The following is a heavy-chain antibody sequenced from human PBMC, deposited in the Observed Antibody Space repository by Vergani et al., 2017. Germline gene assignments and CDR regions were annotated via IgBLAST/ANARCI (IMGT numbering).Heavy chain of an antibody. CDR3: ARTYCSSTSCYADNYYYYMDV. J-gene: IGHJ6*03. Sequence: EVQLVESGGGLVKPGGSLRLSCAASGFTFSSYSMNWVRQAPGKGLEWVSSISSSSSYIYYADSVKGRFTISRDNAKNSLYLQMNSLRAEDTAVYYCARTYCSSTSCYADNYYYYMDVWGKGTTVTVSS. V-gene: IGHV3-21*01. CDR2: ISSSSSYI. D-gene: IGHD2-2*01. CDR1: GFTFSSYS.